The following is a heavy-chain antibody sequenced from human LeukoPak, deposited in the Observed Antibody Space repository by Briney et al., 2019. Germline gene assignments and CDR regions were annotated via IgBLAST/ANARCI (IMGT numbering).Heavy chain of an antibody. CDR1: GFSLSTSGAG. CDR3: AHRPTTTATTRWFDP. CDR2: IYWDDDK. Sequence: SGPTLVNPTQTLTLTCTFSGFSLSTSGAGVGWIRQPPGKALEWLALIYWDDDKRYSPSLKNRLTITRDTSKNQVVLTMTNMDPVDTATYYCAHRPTTTATTRWFDPWGQGTLVTVSS. D-gene: IGHD1-1*01. V-gene: IGHV2-5*02. J-gene: IGHJ5*02.